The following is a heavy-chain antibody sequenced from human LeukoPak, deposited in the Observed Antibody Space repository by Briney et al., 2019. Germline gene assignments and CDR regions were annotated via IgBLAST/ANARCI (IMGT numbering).Heavy chain of an antibody. CDR1: GGSVSSTNW. V-gene: IGHV4-4*02. J-gene: IGHJ4*02. D-gene: IGHD6-25*01. Sequence: SETLSLTCGVAGGSVSSTNWWTWIRQPPGKGLEWIGEVHLDGRTNFNPSLKSRLTMSVDLSENHVSLKLTSVTAADTAVYYCAREGGFYRPLDYSGQGTLVTVSS. CDR3: AREGGFYRPLDY. CDR2: VHLDGRT.